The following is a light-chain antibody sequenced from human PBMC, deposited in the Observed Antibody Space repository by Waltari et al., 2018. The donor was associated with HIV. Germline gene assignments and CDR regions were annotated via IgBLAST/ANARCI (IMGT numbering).Light chain of an antibody. CDR1: QSLLDTFDGNTY. Sequence: DIVLTQTPLSLPITPGAPASISCRSSQSLLDTFDGNTYLDWYLQKPGQSPRLLIYTLSSRASGVPDRFSGSGSGTNFTLKISSVEAEDVGIYFCMQRVEFPVTFGPGTKLNIK. V-gene: IGKV2-40*01. CDR2: TLS. CDR3: MQRVEFPVT. J-gene: IGKJ3*01.